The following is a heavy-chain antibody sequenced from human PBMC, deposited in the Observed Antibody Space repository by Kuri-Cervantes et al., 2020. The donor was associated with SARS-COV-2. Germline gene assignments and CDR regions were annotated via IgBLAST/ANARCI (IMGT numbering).Heavy chain of an antibody. CDR3: ARHDYGEGRGAFDI. Sequence: SETLSLTCIVSGVAIDSNSYYWVWIRQPPGKGLEWIGSIYHSGSTYYNPSLKSRVTISVDTSKNQFSLKLSSVTAADTAVYYCARHDYGEGRGAFDIWGQGTMVTVSS. D-gene: IGHD4-17*01. J-gene: IGHJ3*02. CDR2: IYHSGST. V-gene: IGHV4-39*01. CDR1: GVAIDSNSYY.